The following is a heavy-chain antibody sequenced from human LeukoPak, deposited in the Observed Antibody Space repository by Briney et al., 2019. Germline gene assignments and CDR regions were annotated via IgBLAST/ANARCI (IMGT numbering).Heavy chain of an antibody. CDR2: ISSSSSYI. J-gene: IGHJ6*03. D-gene: IGHD4-17*01. Sequence: GGSLRLSCAASGFTFSSYSMNWVRQAPGKGLEWVSSISSSSSYIYYADSVKGRFTISRDNAKNSLYLQMNSLRAEDTAVYYCARDFRYGESRYYYYYYMDVWGKGTTVTISS. CDR1: GFTFSSYS. CDR3: ARDFRYGESRYYYYYYMDV. V-gene: IGHV3-21*04.